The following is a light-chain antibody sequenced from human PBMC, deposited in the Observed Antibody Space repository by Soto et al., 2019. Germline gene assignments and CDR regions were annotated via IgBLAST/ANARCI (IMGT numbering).Light chain of an antibody. Sequence: EIVMTQSPATLSVSPGERVTLSCRDSQSVSSNLAWYQQKPGQAPRLLIYGASTRVTDIPARFSGSGSGTEFALTISSLQAEDFAFYYCQQYNNWPPWTFGQGTKVEIK. CDR1: QSVSSN. J-gene: IGKJ1*01. CDR3: QQYNNWPPWT. V-gene: IGKV3-15*01. CDR2: GAS.